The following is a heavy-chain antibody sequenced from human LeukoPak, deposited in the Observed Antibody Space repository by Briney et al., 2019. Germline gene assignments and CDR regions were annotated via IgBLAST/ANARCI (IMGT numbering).Heavy chain of an antibody. CDR3: ARDQSRKKSTTDY. CDR1: GFTFSSYS. J-gene: IGHJ4*02. V-gene: IGHV3-21*01. D-gene: IGHD4-11*01. Sequence: GGSLRLSCAASGFTFSSYSMNWVRQAPGKGLEWVSYISSSSSYIYYADSVKGRFTISRDNANNSLYLQMNSLRAEDTAVYYCARDQSRKKSTTDYWGQGTLVTVSS. CDR2: ISSSSSYI.